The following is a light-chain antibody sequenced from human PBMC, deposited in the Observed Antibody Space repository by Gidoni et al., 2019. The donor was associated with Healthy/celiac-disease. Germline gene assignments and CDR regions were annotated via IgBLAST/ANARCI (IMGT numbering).Light chain of an antibody. V-gene: IGKV1-39*01. J-gene: IGKJ1*01. CDR1: QSISSY. Sequence: DSQMTQSPSSLSASVGDRVTITCRASQSISSYLNWYQQKPGKAPKLLIYAASSLQSGLPYRFSGSGSGTDFTLTIISLQPEDFATYYCQQSYSTPQTFXQXTKVEIK. CDR3: QQSYSTPQT. CDR2: AAS.